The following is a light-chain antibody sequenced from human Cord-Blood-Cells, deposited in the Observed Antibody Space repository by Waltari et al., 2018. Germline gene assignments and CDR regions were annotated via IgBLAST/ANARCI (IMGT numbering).Light chain of an antibody. Sequence: DIVMTQSPLSLPVTPGEPASISCRSSQSLLHSNGYNYLDWYLQKPGQSPQLLIYLGSNRAAGVPERFSGSGSGTDFTLKISRVEAEDVGVYYYMQALQTPTFGQGTKVEIK. CDR3: MQALQTPT. CDR2: LGS. CDR1: QSLLHSNGYNY. J-gene: IGKJ1*01. V-gene: IGKV2-28*01.